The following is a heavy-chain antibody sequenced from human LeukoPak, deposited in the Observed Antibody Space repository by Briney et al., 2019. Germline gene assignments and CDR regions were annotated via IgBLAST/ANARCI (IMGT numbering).Heavy chain of an antibody. J-gene: IGHJ6*03. D-gene: IGHD3-10*01. CDR2: ISTTSSSSYI. CDR3: ARVMAGYSYMDV. CDR1: GFTFSRYA. Sequence: GGSLRLSCAASGFTFSRYALNWVRQAPGKGLEWVSSISTTSSSSYIHYADSMKGRFTISRDNAKSSLYLQMNSLRAEDTAVYYCARVMAGYSYMDVWGKGTTVTVSS. V-gene: IGHV3-21*01.